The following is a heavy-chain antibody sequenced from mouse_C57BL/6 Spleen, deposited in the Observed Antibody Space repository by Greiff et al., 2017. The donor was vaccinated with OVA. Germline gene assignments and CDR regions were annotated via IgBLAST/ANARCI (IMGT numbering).Heavy chain of an antibody. V-gene: IGHV1-72*01. J-gene: IGHJ2*01. Sequence: QVQLKQPGAELVKPGASVKLSCKASGYTFTSYWMHWVKQRPGRGLEWIGRIDPNSGGTKYNEKFKSKATLTVDKPSSTAYMQLSSLTSEDSAVYYCARFKSYSNYFDYWGQGTTLTVSS. D-gene: IGHD2-5*01. CDR2: IDPNSGGT. CDR1: GYTFTSYW. CDR3: ARFKSYSNYFDY.